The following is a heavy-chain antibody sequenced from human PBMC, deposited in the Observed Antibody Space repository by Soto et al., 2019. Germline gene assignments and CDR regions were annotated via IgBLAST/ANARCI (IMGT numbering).Heavy chain of an antibody. CDR3: AKDRGLAESGRWSHYFYGMDV. CDR2: ISSDGSSQ. J-gene: IGHJ6*02. Sequence: GGSLRLSCVVSGFTLTNNGMHWVRQAPGQGLEWVAVISSDGSSQYGDSVRGRFTISRDNSKNTLFLEMNSLRSEDTAVYYCAKDRGLAESGRWSHYFYGMDVWGQGTTVTVSS. V-gene: IGHV3-30*18. D-gene: IGHD1-26*01. CDR1: GFTLTNNG.